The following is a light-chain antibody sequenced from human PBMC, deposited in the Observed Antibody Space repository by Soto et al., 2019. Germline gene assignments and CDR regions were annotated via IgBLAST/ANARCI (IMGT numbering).Light chain of an antibody. V-gene: IGKV3-15*01. J-gene: IGKJ4*01. CDR3: QQYHNWPPLT. CDR2: SAS. CDR1: QSVFSN. Sequence: EIVMTQSPAFLSVSPGERVILSCRASQSVFSNLAWYQQKPGQAPRLLIYSASARVTGIPARFSGSGSGTEFTLTISSLQSEDFAVYYCQQYHNWPPLTFGGGTKVEIE.